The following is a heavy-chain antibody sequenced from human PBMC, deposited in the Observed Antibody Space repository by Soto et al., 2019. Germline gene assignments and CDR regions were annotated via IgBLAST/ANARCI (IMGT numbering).Heavy chain of an antibody. CDR1: GGTFSSYA. CDR2: IIPIFGTA. D-gene: IGHD1-26*01. CDR3: AIVVGATTAVAFDI. V-gene: IGHV1-69*01. Sequence: QVQLVQSGAEVKKPGSSVKVSCNASGGTFSSYAISWVRQAPGQGLEWMGGIIPIFGTANYAQKFQGRVTITADESTSTAYMELSSLRSGDTAVSYCAIVVGATTAVAFDIWGQGTMVTVSS. J-gene: IGHJ3*02.